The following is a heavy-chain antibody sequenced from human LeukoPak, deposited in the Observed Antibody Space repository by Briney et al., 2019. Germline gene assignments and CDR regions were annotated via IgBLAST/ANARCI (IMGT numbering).Heavy chain of an antibody. CDR1: GDSISSSNW. CDR3: ARVSSGWYHYYGMDV. J-gene: IGHJ6*02. Sequence: PSETLSLTCAASGDSISSSNWWSWVRQPPGKGLEWIGEIYHSGSTNYNPSLKSRVTISVDKSKNQFSLKLSSVTAADTAVYYCARVSSGWYHYYGMDVWGQGTTVTVSS. V-gene: IGHV4-4*02. D-gene: IGHD6-19*01. CDR2: IYHSGST.